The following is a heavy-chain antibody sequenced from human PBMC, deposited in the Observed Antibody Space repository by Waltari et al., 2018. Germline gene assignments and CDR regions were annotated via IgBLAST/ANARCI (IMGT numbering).Heavy chain of an antibody. D-gene: IGHD3-3*01. CDR2: IDWDDDK. CDR3: ARTYYDFWSGYHAFDI. V-gene: IGHV2-70*04. CDR1: GFSPSTSGMR. Sequence: QVTLKESGPALVKPTQTLTLTCTFSGFSPSTSGMRVSWIRQPPGKALEWLARIDWDDDKFYSTSLKTRLTISKDTSKNQVVLTMTNMDPVDTATYYCARTYYDFWSGYHAFDIWGQGTMVTVSS. J-gene: IGHJ3*02.